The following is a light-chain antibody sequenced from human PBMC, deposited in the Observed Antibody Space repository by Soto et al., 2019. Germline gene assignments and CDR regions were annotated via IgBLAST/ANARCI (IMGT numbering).Light chain of an antibody. J-gene: IGKJ2*01. CDR3: QQYNSDPYT. Sequence: DIQMTQSPSTLSASVGDRVTISCRASQPISNWLAWYQQKPGKAPKLLIYDSSSLETGVPPRFSGTGSGTQYTLTIGSLQPDDSATYYCQQYNSDPYTFGQGTRLQIK. V-gene: IGKV1-5*01. CDR1: QPISNW. CDR2: DSS.